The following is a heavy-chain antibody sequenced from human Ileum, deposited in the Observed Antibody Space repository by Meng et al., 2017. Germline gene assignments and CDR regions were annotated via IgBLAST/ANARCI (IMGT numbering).Heavy chain of an antibody. CDR2: ISGSGGST. J-gene: IGHJ4*02. Sequence: GESLKIPCAASGFTFSSYAMSWVRQAPGKGLEWVSAISGSGGSTYYADSVKGRFTISRDNSKNKLYLQMNSLRAEDTAVYYCAKGGYIAVAGTLDYWGQGTLVTVSS. D-gene: IGHD6-19*01. V-gene: IGHV3-23*01. CDR1: GFTFSSYA. CDR3: AKGGYIAVAGTLDY.